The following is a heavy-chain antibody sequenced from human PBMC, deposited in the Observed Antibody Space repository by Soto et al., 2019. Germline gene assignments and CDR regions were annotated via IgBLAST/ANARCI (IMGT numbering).Heavy chain of an antibody. V-gene: IGHV1-8*01. D-gene: IGHD6-19*01. CDR1: GYTFTSYD. CDR2: MNPNSGNT. J-gene: IGHJ5*02. CDR3: ARRQWLDNWFDP. Sequence: QVQLVQSGAEVKEPGASVKVSCKASGYTFTSYDINWVRQATGQGLEWMGWMNPNSGNTGYAQKFQGRVTMTRNTSISTAYMELSSLRSEDTAVYYCARRQWLDNWFDPWGQGTLVTVSS.